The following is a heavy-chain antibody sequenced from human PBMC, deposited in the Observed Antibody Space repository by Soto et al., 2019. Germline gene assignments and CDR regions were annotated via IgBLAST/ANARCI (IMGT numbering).Heavy chain of an antibody. Sequence: ASVKVSCKASGYTFTSYGISWVRQAPGQGLEWMGWISAYNGNTNYAQKLQGRVTMTTDTSTSTAYMELRSLRSDDTAVYYCARDLIRIAWVGIVVVPATPGFDYWGQGTLVTVSS. V-gene: IGHV1-18*01. CDR3: ARDLIRIAWVGIVVVPATPGFDY. CDR1: GYTFTSYG. D-gene: IGHD2-2*01. J-gene: IGHJ4*02. CDR2: ISAYNGNT.